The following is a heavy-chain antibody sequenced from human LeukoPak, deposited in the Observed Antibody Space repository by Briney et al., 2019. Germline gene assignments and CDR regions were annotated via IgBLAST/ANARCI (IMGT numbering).Heavy chain of an antibody. J-gene: IGHJ4*02. Sequence: GGSLRLSCAASGFTFSSYGMHWVRQAPGKGLEWVAVIWYDGTNKYYVDSVKGRFTISRDNAKNTLYLQMNSLRAGDTAVYYCARAAYDSSGYLTLWGQGTQVTVSS. D-gene: IGHD3-22*01. CDR2: IWYDGTNK. V-gene: IGHV3-33*01. CDR1: GFTFSSYG. CDR3: ARAAYDSSGYLTL.